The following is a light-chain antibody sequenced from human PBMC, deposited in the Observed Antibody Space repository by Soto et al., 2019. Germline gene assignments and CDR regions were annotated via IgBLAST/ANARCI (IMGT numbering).Light chain of an antibody. J-gene: IGKJ5*01. Sequence: EIELTQSPVTLSLSPGERATLSYSASQSVSSSYLAWYQQKPGQAPRLLTYGASSRATGIPDRFSGSGSGTDFTLTISRLEPEDFAVYYCQQYGSSPPITFGQGTRLEIK. CDR2: GAS. V-gene: IGKV3-20*01. CDR1: QSVSSSY. CDR3: QQYGSSPPIT.